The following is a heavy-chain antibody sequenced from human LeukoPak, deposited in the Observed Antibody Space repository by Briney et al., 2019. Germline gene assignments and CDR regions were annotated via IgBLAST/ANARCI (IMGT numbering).Heavy chain of an antibody. CDR2: IYHSGST. CDR1: GGSISSGGYY. CDR3: ARETRCIAAAGMSSWFDP. V-gene: IGHV4-30-2*01. Sequence: SETLSLTCTVSGGSISSGGYYWSWIRQPPGKGLEWIGYIYHSGSTYYNPSLKSRVTISVDRSKNQFSLKLSSVTAADTAVYYCARETRCIAAAGMSSWFDPWGQGTLVTVSS. D-gene: IGHD6-13*01. J-gene: IGHJ5*02.